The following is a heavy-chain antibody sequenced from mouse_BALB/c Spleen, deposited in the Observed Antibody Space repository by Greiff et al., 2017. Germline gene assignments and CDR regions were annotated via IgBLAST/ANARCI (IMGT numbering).Heavy chain of an antibody. V-gene: IGHV5-17*02. J-gene: IGHJ4*01. CDR2: ISSGSSTI. Sequence: EVQRVESGGGLVQPGGSRKLSCAASGFTFSSFGMHWVRQAPEKGLEWVAYISSGSSTIYYADTVKGRFTISRDNPKNTLFLQMTSLMSEDTAMYYGARCGGYYVGGALDYWGQGTTVTVSS. CDR1: GFTFSSFG. D-gene: IGHD2-3*01. CDR3: ARCGGYYVGGALDY.